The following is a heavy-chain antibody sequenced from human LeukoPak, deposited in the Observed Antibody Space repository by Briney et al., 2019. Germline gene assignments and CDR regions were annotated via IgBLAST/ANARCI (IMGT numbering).Heavy chain of an antibody. CDR1: GFTFSSYG. V-gene: IGHV3-33*06. D-gene: IGHD4-23*01. CDR2: IWYDGSNK. CDR3: AKGPGGAFDI. J-gene: IGHJ3*02. Sequence: GGSLRPSCAASGFTFSSYGMHWVRQAPGKGLEWVAVIWYDGSNKYYADSVKGRFTISRDNSKNTLYLQMNSLRAEDTAVYYCAKGPGGAFDIWGQGTMVTVSS.